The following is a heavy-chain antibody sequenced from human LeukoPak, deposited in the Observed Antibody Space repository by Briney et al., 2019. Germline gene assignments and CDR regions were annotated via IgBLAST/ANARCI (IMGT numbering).Heavy chain of an antibody. CDR1: GGSFSGYY. CDR2: INHSGST. V-gene: IGHV4-34*01. CDR3: ARVLDSSGYYYGFDP. J-gene: IGHJ5*02. D-gene: IGHD3-22*01. Sequence: SETLSLTCAVYGGSFSGYYWSWIRQPPGKGQEWIGEINHSGSTNYNPSLKSRVTISVDTSKNQFSLKLSSVTAADTAVYYCARVLDSSGYYYGFDPWGQGTLVTVSS.